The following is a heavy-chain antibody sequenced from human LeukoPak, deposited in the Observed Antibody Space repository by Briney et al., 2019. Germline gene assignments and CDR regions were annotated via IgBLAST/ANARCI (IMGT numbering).Heavy chain of an antibody. D-gene: IGHD2-21*02. V-gene: IGHV5-51*03. Sequence: GESLKISCKGSGYSFTSYWIGWVRQTPGKGLEWMGIIYPGDSDTRYSPSFQGQVTISADKSISTAYLQWSSLKASDTAMYYCARVECGGDCFSDAFDIWGQGTMVTVSS. J-gene: IGHJ3*02. CDR3: ARVECGGDCFSDAFDI. CDR2: IYPGDSDT. CDR1: GYSFTSYW.